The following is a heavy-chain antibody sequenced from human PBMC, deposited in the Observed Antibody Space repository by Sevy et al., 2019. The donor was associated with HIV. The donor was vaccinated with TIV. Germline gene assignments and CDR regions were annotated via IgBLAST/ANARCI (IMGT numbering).Heavy chain of an antibody. V-gene: IGHV4-39*01. D-gene: IGHD4-17*01. CDR2: IYYSGST. CDR1: GGSISSSSYY. Sequence: SETLSLTCTVSGGSISSSSYYWGWIRQPAGKGLEWIGSIYYSGSTYYNPSLKSRVTISVDTSKNQFSLKLSSVTAADTAVYYCAYGVSGSGAVDYWGQGTLVTVSS. J-gene: IGHJ4*02. CDR3: AYGVSGSGAVDY.